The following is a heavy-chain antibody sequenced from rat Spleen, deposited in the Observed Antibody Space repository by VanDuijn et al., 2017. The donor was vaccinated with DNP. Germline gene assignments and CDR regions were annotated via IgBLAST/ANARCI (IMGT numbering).Heavy chain of an antibody. J-gene: IGHJ1*01. CDR2: IIYDGSNT. V-gene: IGHV5-17*01. CDR1: GFTFSDYA. Sequence: EVQLVESGGGLVQPGNSLKLSCAASGFTFSDYAMAWVRQSLKKGLEWVAVIIYDGSNTHYRDSVKGRFTISRDNAKSTLYLQMDSLRSEDTATYYCARPLLTTPDWYFDFWGPGTMVTVSS. D-gene: IGHD1-4*01. CDR3: ARPLLTTPDWYFDF.